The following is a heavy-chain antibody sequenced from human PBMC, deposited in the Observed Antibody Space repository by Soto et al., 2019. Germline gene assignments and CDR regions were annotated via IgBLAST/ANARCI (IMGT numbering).Heavy chain of an antibody. V-gene: IGHV3-66*01. CDR1: GASIGTSNW. CDR2: IYSDGST. D-gene: IGHD1-26*01. J-gene: IGHJ4*02. Sequence: PSETLCLTCAVSGASIGTSNWWSWVRQSPGKGLEWVSVIYSDGSTYYADSIKGRFTISRDNSKNTLYLQMNSLRVEDTAVYYCAKSRVVGASGPDYWGQGTLVTVSS. CDR3: AKSRVVGASGPDY.